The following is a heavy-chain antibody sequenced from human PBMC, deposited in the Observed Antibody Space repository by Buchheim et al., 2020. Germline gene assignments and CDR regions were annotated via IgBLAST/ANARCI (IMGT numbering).Heavy chain of an antibody. CDR2: IRDKSNSYST. CDR1: GFTFSDHY. Sequence: EVQLAESGGGLVQPGGSLRLSCVASGFTFSDHYMDWVRQAPGKGLEWVGRIRDKSNSYSTEYAPSVKGRFTISRDDSKNSLYLQMNSLKAEDTAVYYCARDLDSSAAFFDYWGQGTL. CDR3: ARDLDSSAAFFDY. V-gene: IGHV3-72*01. J-gene: IGHJ4*02. D-gene: IGHD3-22*01.